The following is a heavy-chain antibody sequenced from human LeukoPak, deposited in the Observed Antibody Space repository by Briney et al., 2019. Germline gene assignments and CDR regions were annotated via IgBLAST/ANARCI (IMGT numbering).Heavy chain of an antibody. V-gene: IGHV3-23*01. CDR2: LSGSGGTT. J-gene: IGHJ4*02. Sequence: GGSLRLSCAASGFTFSSYAMGWVRQAPGKGLEWVSALSGSGGTTYYADSLKGRFTISRDNSKNTLYLEMNSLRAEDTAVYYCAKYKGTNLDYWGQGTLVTVSS. D-gene: IGHD1-1*01. CDR3: AKYKGTNLDY. CDR1: GFTFSSYA.